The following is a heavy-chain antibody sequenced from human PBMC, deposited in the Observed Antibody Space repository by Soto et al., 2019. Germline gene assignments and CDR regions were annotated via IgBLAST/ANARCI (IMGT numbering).Heavy chain of an antibody. V-gene: IGHV1-69*01. J-gene: IGHJ6*02. CDR1: RGTFSSYD. Sequence: QVQLVQSGAEVKKPWSSVKVSCKASRGTFSSYDISWVRQAPGQGLEWMGGIIPIPGTANYAQKFQGRVTITADESTSTAYMELSSLRSEDTAVYYCARSQGSSTSLEIYYCYYYGMDVWGQGTTVTVSS. CDR2: IIPIPGTA. D-gene: IGHD2-2*01. CDR3: ARSQGSSTSLEIYYCYYYGMDV.